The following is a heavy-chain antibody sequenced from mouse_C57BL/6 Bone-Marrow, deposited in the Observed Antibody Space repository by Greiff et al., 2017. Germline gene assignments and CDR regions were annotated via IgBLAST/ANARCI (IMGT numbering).Heavy chain of an antibody. CDR3: AGSYYYGSSYWFAY. CDR2: IDPSDSYT. Sequence: QVQLQQSGAELVMPGASVKLSCKASGYTFTSYWMHWVKQRPGQGLEWIGEIDPSDSYTNYNQKFKGKSTLPVDKSSSTAYMQLSSLTSEDSAVYYCAGSYYYGSSYWFAYWGQGTLVTVSA. J-gene: IGHJ3*01. CDR1: GYTFTSYW. V-gene: IGHV1-69*01. D-gene: IGHD1-1*01.